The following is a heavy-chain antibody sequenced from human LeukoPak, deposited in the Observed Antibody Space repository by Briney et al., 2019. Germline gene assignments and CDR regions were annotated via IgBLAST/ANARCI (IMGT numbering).Heavy chain of an antibody. CDR2: MNPNSGNT. V-gene: IGHV1-8*01. Sequence: ASVKVSCKASGYTFTSYDINWVRQATGQGLEWMGWMNPNSGNTGYAQKFQGRVTMTRNTSISTAYMELSRLRSDDTAVYYCARDREEQQLVFYYYYYMDVWGKGTTVTISS. CDR3: ARDREEQQLVFYYYYYMDV. CDR1: GYTFTSYD. D-gene: IGHD6-13*01. J-gene: IGHJ6*03.